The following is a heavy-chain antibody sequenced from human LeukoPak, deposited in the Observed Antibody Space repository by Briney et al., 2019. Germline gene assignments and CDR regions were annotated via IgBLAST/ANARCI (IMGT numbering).Heavy chain of an antibody. D-gene: IGHD6-19*01. Sequence: ASVTVSCKASGYSFTNYAISWVRQAPGQELEGMGWVSAYNGNTKYAHKVQDRVTMTTAHSTSTAYTELRWLRPDDPAVSYCSRLFSSGLPLECFALWGEETTVSVSS. CDR1: GYSFTNYA. CDR2: VSAYNGNT. J-gene: IGHJ3*01. CDR3: SRLFSSGLPLECFAL. V-gene: IGHV1-18*01.